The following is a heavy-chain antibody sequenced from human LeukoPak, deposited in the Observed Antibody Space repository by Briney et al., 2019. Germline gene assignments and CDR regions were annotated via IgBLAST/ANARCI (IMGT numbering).Heavy chain of an antibody. Sequence: GGSLRLSCAASGFTFSSYSMNWVRQAPGKGLEWVSYISSSSSTIYYADSVKGRFTISRDNAKNTLYLQMNSLRAEDTAVYYCAKDRVVVPAAMLGYWGQGTLVTVSS. CDR1: GFTFSSYS. D-gene: IGHD2-2*01. CDR2: ISSSSSTI. CDR3: AKDRVVVPAAMLGY. V-gene: IGHV3-48*01. J-gene: IGHJ4*02.